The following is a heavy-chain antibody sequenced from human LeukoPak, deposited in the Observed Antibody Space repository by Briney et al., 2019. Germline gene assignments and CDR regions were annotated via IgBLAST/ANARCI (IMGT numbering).Heavy chain of an antibody. CDR1: GYTFTSYD. V-gene: IGHV1-8*01. CDR3: ARDRLRLGYERTNWFDP. J-gene: IGHJ5*02. CDR2: MNPNSGNT. D-gene: IGHD2-15*01. Sequence: ASVKVSCKASGYTFTSYDINWVRQATGQGLEWMGWMNPNSGNTGYAQKFQGRVTMTRDTSISTAYMELSRLRSDDTAVFYCARDRLRLGYERTNWFDPWGQGTLVTLSS.